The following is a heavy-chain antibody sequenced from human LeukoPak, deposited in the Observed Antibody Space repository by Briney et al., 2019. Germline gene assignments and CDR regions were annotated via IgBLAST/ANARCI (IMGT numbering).Heavy chain of an antibody. Sequence: GGSLRLSCAASGFTFSSYSMNWVRQAPGKGLEWVSSISSSSSYIYYADSVKGRFTISRDNAKNSLYLQMNSLRAEDTAVYYCERDYNRGRGGVRGVIAYWGQGTLVTVSS. CDR2: ISSSSSYI. J-gene: IGHJ4*02. D-gene: IGHD3-10*01. V-gene: IGHV3-21*01. CDR3: ERDYNRGRGGVRGVIAY. CDR1: GFTFSSYS.